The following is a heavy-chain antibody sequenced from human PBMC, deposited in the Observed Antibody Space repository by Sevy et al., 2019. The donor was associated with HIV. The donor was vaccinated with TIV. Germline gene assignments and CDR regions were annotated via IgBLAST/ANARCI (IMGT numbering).Heavy chain of an antibody. CDR2: ISWNSGSI. CDR1: GFTFDDYA. CDR3: AVGNYYDTSGSTRDWFDP. J-gene: IGHJ5*02. Sequence: GGSLRLSCAASGFTFDDYAMHWVRQAPGKGLEWVSGISWNSGSIGYADSVKSRFTISRDNAKNSLYLQMNSLRVEDTALYYCAVGNYYDTSGSTRDWFDPWGQGTLVTVSS. V-gene: IGHV3-9*01. D-gene: IGHD3-22*01.